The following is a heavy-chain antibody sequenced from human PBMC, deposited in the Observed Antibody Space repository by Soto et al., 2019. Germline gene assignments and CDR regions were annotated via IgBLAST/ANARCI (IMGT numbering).Heavy chain of an antibody. V-gene: IGHV1-69*01. Sequence: QVQLVQSGAEVKKPGSSVKVSCKASGGTFSSYAISWVRQAPGQGLEWMGGIIPIFGTANYAQKFQGRVTITADESTSTAYMELSSLRSEDTAVYYCARCFRIAVADKPNWFDPWGQGTLVTVSS. CDR3: ARCFRIAVADKPNWFDP. CDR1: GGTFSSYA. D-gene: IGHD6-19*01. CDR2: IIPIFGTA. J-gene: IGHJ5*02.